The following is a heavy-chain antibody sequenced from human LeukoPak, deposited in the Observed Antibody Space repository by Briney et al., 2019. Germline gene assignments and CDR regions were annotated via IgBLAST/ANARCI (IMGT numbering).Heavy chain of an antibody. CDR2: IQNDEIDK. V-gene: IGHV3-30*02. CDR1: GFTFTTYG. Sequence: GGSLRLSCAASGFTFTTYGMHWVRQAPGKGLEWVAFIQNDEIDKFYADSVKGRFTISRDNSKNTLYLQMNSLRAEDTAVYFCAKEQMMYSSSPFDYWGQGTLVTVSA. CDR3: AKEQMMYSSSPFDY. J-gene: IGHJ4*02. D-gene: IGHD6-19*01.